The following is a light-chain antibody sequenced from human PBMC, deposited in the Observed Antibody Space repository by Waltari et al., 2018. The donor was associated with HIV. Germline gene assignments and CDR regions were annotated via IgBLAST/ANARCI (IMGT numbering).Light chain of an antibody. CDR3: SSYTSSSPYA. CDR2: DVS. CDR1: SSDVGGYNY. J-gene: IGLJ1*01. Sequence: QSALTQPASVSGSPGQSITISCTGTSSDVGGYNYVSWYQQHQGKAPKLMIYDVSNRPSWVSNRFSGTTSGNTASLTISGLQAEDEADYYCSSYTSSSPYAFGTGTKVTVL. V-gene: IGLV2-14*03.